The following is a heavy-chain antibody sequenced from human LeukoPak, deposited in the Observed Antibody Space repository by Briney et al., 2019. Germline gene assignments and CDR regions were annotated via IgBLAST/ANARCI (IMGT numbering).Heavy chain of an antibody. CDR1: GFTVSSNY. CDR2: IYSGGST. D-gene: IGHD3-10*01. V-gene: IGHV3-66*01. Sequence: GGSLRLSCAASGFTVSSNYMSWVRQAPGKGLERVSVIYSGGSTYYADSVKGRFTISRDNSKNTLSLQMNSLRAEDTAVYYCAKEEGLWGSGTIDYWGQGTLVTVSS. CDR3: AKEEGLWGSGTIDY. J-gene: IGHJ4*02.